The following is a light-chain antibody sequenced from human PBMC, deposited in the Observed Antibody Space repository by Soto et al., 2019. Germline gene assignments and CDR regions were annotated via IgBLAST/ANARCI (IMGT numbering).Light chain of an antibody. CDR1: NIGSKS. J-gene: IGLJ2*01. CDR3: QVWDSSRDHPV. CDR2: YDS. V-gene: IGLV3-21*04. Sequence: SYEPTQPPSVSVAPGKTARITCGGNNIGSKSVHWHQQKPGQAPVLVIYYDSDRPSGIPERFSGANSGNTATLTISRVEAGDEADYYCQVWDSSRDHPVFGGGTKLTLL.